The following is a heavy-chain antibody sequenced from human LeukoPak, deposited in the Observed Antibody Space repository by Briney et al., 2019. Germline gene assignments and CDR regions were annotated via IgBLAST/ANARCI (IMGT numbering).Heavy chain of an antibody. CDR2: IIPILGIA. CDR3: ARDQEAAGARGIYYFDY. J-gene: IGHJ4*02. CDR1: GGTFISYT. Sequence: SVKVSCKASGGTFISYTISWVRQAPGQGLEWMGRIIPILGIAYYAQKFQGRVTITADKSTSTAYMELSSLRSEDTAVYYCARDQEAAGARGIYYFDYWGQGTLVTVSS. D-gene: IGHD6-13*01. V-gene: IGHV1-69*04.